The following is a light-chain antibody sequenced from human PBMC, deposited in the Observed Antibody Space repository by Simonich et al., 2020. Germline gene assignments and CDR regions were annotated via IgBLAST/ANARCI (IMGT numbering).Light chain of an antibody. CDR1: SSDVGRYNL. CDR3: CSYAGSSTVV. V-gene: IGLV2-23*01. J-gene: IGLJ2*01. Sequence: QSALTQPASVSGSPGPSITISCTGTSSDVGRYNLVSWYQQHPGKAPKLMIYEGSKRPSGVTNRFSGSKSGNTASLTSTGRQAEDEADYYCCSYAGSSTVVFGGGTKLTVL. CDR2: EGS.